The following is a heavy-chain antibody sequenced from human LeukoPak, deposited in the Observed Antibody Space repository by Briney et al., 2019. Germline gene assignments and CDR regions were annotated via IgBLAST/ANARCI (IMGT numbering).Heavy chain of an antibody. J-gene: IGHJ4*02. CDR2: IIPIFGTA. CDR1: GGTFSSYA. Sequence: SVKVSCKASGGTFSSYAISWARQAPGQGLEWMGGIIPIFGTANYAQKFQGRVTITADESTSTAYMELSSLRSEDTAVYYCASGLTYYGSGSYPYWGQGTLVTVSS. CDR3: ASGLTYYGSGSYPY. D-gene: IGHD3-10*01. V-gene: IGHV1-69*13.